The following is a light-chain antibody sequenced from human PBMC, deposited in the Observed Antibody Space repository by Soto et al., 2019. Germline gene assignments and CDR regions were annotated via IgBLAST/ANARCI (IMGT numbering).Light chain of an antibody. CDR1: QSVSNNY. CDR3: QQYGSSGT. V-gene: IGKV3-20*01. J-gene: IGKJ1*01. CDR2: GAS. Sequence: EIVLTQSPGTLSLSPGERATLSCRASQSVSNNYLAWYQQKPGQAPRLLIYGASNRDTGIPDRFNGSGSGTDLTLTISRLEPEDFAVYYCQQYGSSGTFGQGTKVDIK.